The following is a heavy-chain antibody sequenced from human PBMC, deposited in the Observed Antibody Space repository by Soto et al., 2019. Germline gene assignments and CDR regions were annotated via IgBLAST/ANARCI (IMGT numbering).Heavy chain of an antibody. CDR3: TTYDYVRGNYRVRCAY. CDR2: IKSKTDGGTT. Sequence: EVQLVESGGGLVKPGGSLRVSCAASGFSISDSWMSWVRQAPGKGLEWVARIKSKTDGGTTDYAAPVTGRFTISRDHSKNTLSLQMNSLKTEDTALYYCTTYDYVRGNYRVRCAYWGLGTMVTVSS. D-gene: IGHD3-16*02. V-gene: IGHV3-15*01. CDR1: GFSISDSW. J-gene: IGHJ4*02.